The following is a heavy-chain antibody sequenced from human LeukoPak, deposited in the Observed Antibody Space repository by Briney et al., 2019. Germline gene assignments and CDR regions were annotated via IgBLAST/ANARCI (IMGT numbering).Heavy chain of an antibody. D-gene: IGHD2-8*01. CDR1: GFIFSNYG. Sequence: GGSLRLSCAASGFIFSNYGMHWVRQAPGKGLEWVAVISYDGSNKYYADSMKGRFTISRDNSKNTLYLQMNSLRPEDTAVYYCAKGRYCTNGVCPLYYYFYMDVWGKGTTVTVSS. CDR3: AKGRYCTNGVCPLYYYFYMDV. CDR2: ISYDGSNK. J-gene: IGHJ6*03. V-gene: IGHV3-30*18.